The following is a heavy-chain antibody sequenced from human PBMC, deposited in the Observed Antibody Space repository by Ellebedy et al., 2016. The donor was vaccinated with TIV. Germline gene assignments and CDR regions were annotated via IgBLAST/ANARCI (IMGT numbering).Heavy chain of an antibody. CDR1: GISFSTSG. CDR3: ARERGWNALDY. D-gene: IGHD1-1*01. CDR2: ISYDGSKK. V-gene: IGHV3-30*03. Sequence: PGGSLRLSCAVSGISFSTSGMHWVRQAPGKGMEWVGIISYDGSKKYYADSVKSRFTISRDNSKNTVYLQINSLRTEDTAVYYCARERGWNALDYWGQGTLVTVSS. J-gene: IGHJ4*02.